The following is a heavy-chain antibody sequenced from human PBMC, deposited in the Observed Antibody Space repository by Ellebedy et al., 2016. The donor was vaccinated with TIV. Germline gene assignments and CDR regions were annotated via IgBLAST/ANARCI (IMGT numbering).Heavy chain of an antibody. CDR2: ISNTGSRT. CDR1: GFTFSSYA. J-gene: IGHJ6*02. V-gene: IGHV3-23*01. CDR3: AKDMVFGNGKWEIDV. D-gene: IGHD1-26*01. Sequence: PGESLKISCAASGFTFSSYAMSWVRQAPGKGLEWVSTISNTGSRTYYADSVEGRFIISRDNYRSTLYLQMNSLRAEDSAVYYCAKDMVFGNGKWEIDVWGQGTTVTVSS.